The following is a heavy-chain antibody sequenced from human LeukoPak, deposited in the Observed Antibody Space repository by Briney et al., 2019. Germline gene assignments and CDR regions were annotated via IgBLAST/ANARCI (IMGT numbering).Heavy chain of an antibody. V-gene: IGHV3-23*01. J-gene: IGHJ4*02. D-gene: IGHD2-2*01. Sequence: GGSLRLSCAASGFTVSSNYMSWVRQAPGKGLEWVSAISGSGGSTYYADSVKGRFTISRDNSKNTLYLQMNSLRAEDTAVYYAVVVPAAIDYWGQGTLVTVSS. CDR3: VVVPAAIDY. CDR1: GFTVSSNY. CDR2: ISGSGGST.